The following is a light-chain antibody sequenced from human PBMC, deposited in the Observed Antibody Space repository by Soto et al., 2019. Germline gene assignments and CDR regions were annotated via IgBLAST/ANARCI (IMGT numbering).Light chain of an antibody. CDR2: DDS. CDR1: NIDTKS. CDR3: QVWDSTSDHYV. V-gene: IGLV3-21*02. J-gene: IGLJ1*01. Sequence: SYELTQPPSVSVAPGQTARITCGGSNIDTKSVHWYREKAVEDPVLVVCDDSVLPSGIPERFSGSNSGNTATLTISRGEAGDEADYFCQVWDSTSDHYVFGTGTKVTVL.